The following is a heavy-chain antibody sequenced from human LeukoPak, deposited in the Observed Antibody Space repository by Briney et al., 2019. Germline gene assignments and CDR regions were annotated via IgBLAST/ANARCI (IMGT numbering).Heavy chain of an antibody. CDR3: ARPRDGYNYAAFDI. CDR1: GFTFSSYY. V-gene: IGHV3-48*02. D-gene: IGHD5-24*01. CDR2: ISRSRNNI. J-gene: IGHJ3*02. Sequence: GGSLRLSCSASGFTFSSYYIHGVRQAPGKGLEGVSYISRSRNNIYYADSVKGRFNISRDNAKNSLYLQMNSMRDEDTAVYYCARPRDGYNYAAFDIWGQGTIVTVSS.